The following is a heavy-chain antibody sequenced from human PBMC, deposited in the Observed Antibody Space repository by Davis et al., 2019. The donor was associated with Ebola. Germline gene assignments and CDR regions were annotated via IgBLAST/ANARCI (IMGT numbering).Heavy chain of an antibody. Sequence: SLKISCAASGFTFDDYAMHWVRQAPGKGLEWVSGISWNSGSIGYADSVKGRFTISRDNAKNSLYLQMNSLRAEDTALYYCAKDWGIGSSGGDYWGQGTLVTVSS. CDR1: GFTFDDYA. CDR2: ISWNSGSI. J-gene: IGHJ4*02. D-gene: IGHD6-6*01. V-gene: IGHV3-9*01. CDR3: AKDWGIGSSGGDY.